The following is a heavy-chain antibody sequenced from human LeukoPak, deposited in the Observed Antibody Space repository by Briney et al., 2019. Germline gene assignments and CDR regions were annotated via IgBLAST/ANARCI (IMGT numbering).Heavy chain of an antibody. V-gene: IGHV1-18*01. CDR3: ARGGYYVGVVIDY. CDR2: ISAYNGNT. CDR1: GYTFTSYG. Sequence: ASVKVSCKASGYTFTSYGISWVRQAPGQGLEWMGWISAYNGNTNYAQKLQGRVTMTTDTSTSTAYTELRSLRSGDTAVYYCARGGYYVGVVIDYWGQGTLVTVSS. D-gene: IGHD2-15*01. J-gene: IGHJ4*02.